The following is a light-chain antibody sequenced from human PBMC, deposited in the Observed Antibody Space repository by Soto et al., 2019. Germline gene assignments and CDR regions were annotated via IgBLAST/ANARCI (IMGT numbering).Light chain of an antibody. J-gene: IGKJ1*01. V-gene: IGKV1-5*01. CDR1: QSIRYY. CDR2: GAA. Sequence: DIQLTQSPPTLSASVGDRVTITCRASQSIRYYLAWYQQMPGKAPKLLIYGAASLQSGVPSRFSGSGSGTEFTLPISSLQPDDFATYFCQHHNSYSQTFGQGTNVEIK. CDR3: QHHNSYSQT.